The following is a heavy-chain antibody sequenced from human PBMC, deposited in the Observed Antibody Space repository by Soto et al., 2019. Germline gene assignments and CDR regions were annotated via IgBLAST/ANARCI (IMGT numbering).Heavy chain of an antibody. Sequence: GGSLRLSCAASGFTFSSYAMSWVRQAPGKGLEWVSAISGSGGSTYYADSVKGRFTISRDNSKNTLYLQMNSLRPEDTAMYYCVKDLYRSSTMPCLDHWGQGALVTVS. CDR1: GFTFSSYA. V-gene: IGHV3-23*01. CDR2: ISGSGGST. D-gene: IGHD2-2*01. J-gene: IGHJ4*02. CDR3: VKDLYRSSTMPCLDH.